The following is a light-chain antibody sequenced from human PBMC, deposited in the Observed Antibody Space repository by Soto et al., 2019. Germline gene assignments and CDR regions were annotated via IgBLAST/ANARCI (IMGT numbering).Light chain of an antibody. Sequence: DIQMTQSPSTLSASVGDRVTMTCRASQSISNWVDCCQQKPGKAPKFLTYGACRLESGVPSRCSGSGSGTDFSLTIISLQPDDFATVYCEQYNSYHWTFGQGTKVDIK. V-gene: IGKV1-5*01. J-gene: IGKJ1*01. CDR2: GAC. CDR3: EQYNSYHWT. CDR1: QSISNW.